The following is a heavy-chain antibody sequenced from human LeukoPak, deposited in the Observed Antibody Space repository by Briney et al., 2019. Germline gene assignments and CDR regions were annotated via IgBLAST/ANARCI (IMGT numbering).Heavy chain of an antibody. CDR1: GLTFSSYA. J-gene: IGHJ6*03. V-gene: IGHV3-30*15. CDR2: ISYDGSNK. Sequence: GGSLRLSCAASGLTFSSYAMHWVRPAPGKGLEGVAVISYDGSNKYYADSVKGRFTISRDNSKNTLYLQMSSLRAEDTAVYYCARPVWSGYYTNYYYYMDVWGKGTTVTVSS. CDR3: ARPVWSGYYTNYYYYMDV. D-gene: IGHD3-3*01.